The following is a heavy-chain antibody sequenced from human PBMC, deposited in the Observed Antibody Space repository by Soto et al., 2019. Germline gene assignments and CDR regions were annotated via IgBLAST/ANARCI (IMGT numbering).Heavy chain of an antibody. CDR2: IFYRGST. V-gene: IGHV4-59*01. CDR1: GGSISSYY. J-gene: IGHJ5*02. D-gene: IGHD1-1*01. CDR3: AREAGVRYTFDP. Sequence: SETLSLTCTVSGGSISSYYWSWIRQPPGKGLEWIGYIFYRGSTNYNPSLKSRVTISVDTSKNQFSLKLSSVTAADTAMYYCAREAGVRYTFDPWGQGTMVTVSS.